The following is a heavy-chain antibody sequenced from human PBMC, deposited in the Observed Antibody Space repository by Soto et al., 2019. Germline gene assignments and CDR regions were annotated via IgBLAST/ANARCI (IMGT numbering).Heavy chain of an antibody. CDR1: GDSIKNNW. Sequence: QVQVQESGPGLVKPSGTLSLTCVVSGDSIKNNWWSWVRQHPGKGLEWIGEIYQTGTINYNPSLRRRVTISVDKSKNQWSLKVDSVTAADTAVYYCVRGNDNNDFWNKWSLEPWGQANLVTVSS. V-gene: IGHV4-4*02. CDR3: VRGNDNNDFWNKWSLEP. D-gene: IGHD3-3*01. CDR2: IYQTGTI. J-gene: IGHJ5*02.